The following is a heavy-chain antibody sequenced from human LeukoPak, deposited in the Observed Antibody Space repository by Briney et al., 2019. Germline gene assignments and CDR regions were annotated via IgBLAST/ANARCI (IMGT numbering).Heavy chain of an antibody. CDR3: ARDRRRYGLSDY. D-gene: IGHD3-10*01. CDR2: IYYSGST. Sequence: PSETLSLTCTVSGGSISSSSYYWGWIRQPRGKGLEWIGSIYYSGSTYYNPSLKSRVTISVDTSKNQFSLKLSSVTAADTAVYYCARDRRRYGLSDYWGQGTLVTVSS. J-gene: IGHJ4*02. V-gene: IGHV4-39*07. CDR1: GGSISSSSYY.